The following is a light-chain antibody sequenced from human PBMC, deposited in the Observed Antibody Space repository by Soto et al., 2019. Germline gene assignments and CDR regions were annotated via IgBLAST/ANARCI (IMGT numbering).Light chain of an antibody. V-gene: IGLV2-14*01. CDR1: SSDVGGYNY. CDR3: SSYTSSNTQV. CDR2: DVS. Sequence: QSALTQPASVSGSPGQSITISCTGTSSDVGGYNYVSWYQQHPGKAPKLMIYDVSNRPSGVSNSFSGSKSGNTASLTISGLQAEDEADYYCSSYTSSNTQVFGGWTKLTVL. J-gene: IGLJ3*02.